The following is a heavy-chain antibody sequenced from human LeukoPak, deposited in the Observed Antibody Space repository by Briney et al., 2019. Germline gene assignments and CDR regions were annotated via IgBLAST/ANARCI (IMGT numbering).Heavy chain of an antibody. J-gene: IGHJ6*02. CDR2: INPNSGGT. Sequence: ASVKVSCKASGYTFTGYYMHWVRQAPGQGLEWMGWINPNSGGTNYAQKFQGRVTMTRDTSISTAYMELSRLRSDDTAVYYCARDTVTRYYYYGMDVWGQGTTVTVSS. D-gene: IGHD4-11*01. CDR1: GYTFTGYY. CDR3: ARDTVTRYYYYGMDV. V-gene: IGHV1-2*02.